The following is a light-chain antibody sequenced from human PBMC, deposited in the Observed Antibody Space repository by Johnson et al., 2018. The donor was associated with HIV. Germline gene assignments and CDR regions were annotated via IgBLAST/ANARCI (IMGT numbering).Light chain of an antibody. CDR3: GTWDSSLSAGGV. CDR1: SYNIGNNY. V-gene: IGLV1-51*01. CDR2: DNN. J-gene: IGLJ1*01. Sequence: QSVLTQPPSMSAAPGQKVTISCSASSYNIGNNYVSWYQQLPGTAPKLLIYDNNKRPSGIPDRFSGSKSGTSATLGITGLQTGDEADYYCGTWDSSLSAGGVFGTGTKVTVL.